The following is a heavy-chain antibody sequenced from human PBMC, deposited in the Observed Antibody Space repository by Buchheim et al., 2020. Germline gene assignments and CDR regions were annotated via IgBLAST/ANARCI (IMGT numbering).Heavy chain of an antibody. CDR1: GGSISSSSYY. V-gene: IGHV4-39*01. D-gene: IGHD2-2*01. Sequence: QLQLQESGPGLVKPSETLSLTCTVSGGSISSSSYYWGWIRQPPGKGLEWIGSIYYSGSTYYNPSLKSRVTISVDTSKNQFSLKLSSVTAADTAVYYCARARSGGLVVPAAIYERWFDPWGQGTL. CDR3: ARARSGGLVVPAAIYERWFDP. CDR2: IYYSGST. J-gene: IGHJ5*02.